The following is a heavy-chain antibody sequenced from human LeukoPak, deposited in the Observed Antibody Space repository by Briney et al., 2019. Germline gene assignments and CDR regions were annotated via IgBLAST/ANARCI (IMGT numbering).Heavy chain of an antibody. CDR3: ARDWGVQQWPPSYFDY. CDR1: GGTFSSYA. CDR2: IIPIFGTA. Sequence: ASVKVSCKASGGTFSSYAISWVRQAPGQGLEWMGGIIPIFGTANYAQKFQGRVTITTDESTSTAYMELSSLRSEDTAVYYCARDWGVQQWPPSYFDYWGQGTLVTVSS. J-gene: IGHJ4*02. V-gene: IGHV1-69*05. D-gene: IGHD3-16*01.